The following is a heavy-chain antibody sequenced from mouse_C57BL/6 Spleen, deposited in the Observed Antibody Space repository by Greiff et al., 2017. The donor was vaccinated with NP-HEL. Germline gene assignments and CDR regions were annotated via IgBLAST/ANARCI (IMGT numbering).Heavy chain of an antibody. D-gene: IGHD1-1*01. CDR2: IDPETGGT. CDR1: GYTFTDYE. Sequence: VQLQQSGAELVRPGASVTLSCKASGYTFTDYEMHWVKQTPVHGLEWIGAIDPETGGTAYNQKFKGKAILTADKSSSTAYMELRSLTSEDSAVYYCTGNYYGSSGWFAYWGQGTLVTVSA. J-gene: IGHJ3*01. V-gene: IGHV1-15*01. CDR3: TGNYYGSSGWFAY.